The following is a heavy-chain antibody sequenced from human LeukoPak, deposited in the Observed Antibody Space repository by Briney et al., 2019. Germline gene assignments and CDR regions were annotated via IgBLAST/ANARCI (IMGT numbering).Heavy chain of an antibody. V-gene: IGHV3-30*03. Sequence: GRSLRLSCAASGFTFSSYGMHWVRQAPGKGLEWVAVISYDGSNKYYADSVKGRFTISRDNSKNTLYLQMNSLRAEDTAVYYCARDPPALEYYYDSSGYSFDYWGQGTLVTVSS. CDR3: ARDPPALEYYYDSSGYSFDY. D-gene: IGHD3-22*01. CDR1: GFTFSSYG. CDR2: ISYDGSNK. J-gene: IGHJ4*02.